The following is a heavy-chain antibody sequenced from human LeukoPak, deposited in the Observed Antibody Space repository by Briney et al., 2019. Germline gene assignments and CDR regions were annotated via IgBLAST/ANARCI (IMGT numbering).Heavy chain of an antibody. D-gene: IGHD6-6*01. CDR2: VNPNSGNT. J-gene: IGHJ6*03. CDR3: ARSLSSSGRLFYYYYYMDV. CDR1: GYTFTSYD. V-gene: IGHV1-8*01. Sequence: ASVKVSCKASGYTFTSYDINWVRQATGQGLEWMGWVNPNSGNTGYAQKFQGRVTMTRNTSISTAYMELSSLRSEDTAVYYCARSLSSSGRLFYYYYYMDVWGKGTTVTVSS.